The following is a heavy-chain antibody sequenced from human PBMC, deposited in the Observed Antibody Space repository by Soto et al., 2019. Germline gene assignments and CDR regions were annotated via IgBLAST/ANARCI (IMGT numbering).Heavy chain of an antibody. CDR3: ATWHRNDYYGLDV. J-gene: IGHJ6*02. Sequence: VELVESGGGLVQTGGSLRLSCAASGYPFDAYIMNWVRRAPGKGLAWVASINPRGDTKYYADSLRGRFTIPRDDASSQRFLQRDSLRAEDTAVYFCATWHRNDYYGLDVWAQGTTVTVS. CDR2: INPRGDTK. CDR1: GYPFDAYI. V-gene: IGHV3-48*01.